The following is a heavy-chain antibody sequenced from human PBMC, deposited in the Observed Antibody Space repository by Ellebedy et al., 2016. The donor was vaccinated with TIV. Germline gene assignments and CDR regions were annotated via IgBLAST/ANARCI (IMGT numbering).Heavy chain of an antibody. CDR1: GSIFSSSA. Sequence: GESLKISCAASGSIFSSSAMVWVRQAPGKGLEWVAVISYDGSSQYYADSAKGRFTISRDNSKNMLYLQMNSLRVEDTAVYYCARVGRNSEFDYWGQGTLVTVSS. V-gene: IGHV3-30*03. D-gene: IGHD2/OR15-2a*01. CDR2: ISYDGSSQ. CDR3: ARVGRNSEFDY. J-gene: IGHJ4*02.